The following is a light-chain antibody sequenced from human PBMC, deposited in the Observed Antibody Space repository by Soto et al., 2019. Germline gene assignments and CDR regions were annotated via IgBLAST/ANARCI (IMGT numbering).Light chain of an antibody. Sequence: QSALTQPASVSGSPGQSITISCTGTSSDVGSYNYVSWYQQHPGKAPKLIVYDVSNRPSGVSNRFSGSKSGNTASLTISGLWAEDEADYYCSSYTSSSTYVFGTGTKLTVL. CDR2: DVS. V-gene: IGLV2-14*03. CDR1: SSDVGSYNY. J-gene: IGLJ1*01. CDR3: SSYTSSSTYV.